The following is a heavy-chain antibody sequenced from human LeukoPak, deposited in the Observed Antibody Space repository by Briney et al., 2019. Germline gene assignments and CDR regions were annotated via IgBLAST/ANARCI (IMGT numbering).Heavy chain of an antibody. CDR1: GFTFSSYS. CDR2: ISSSSTI. J-gene: IGHJ5*02. V-gene: IGHV3-48*01. CDR3: ARDMGNGRYCSGGSCSNWFDP. Sequence: GSLRLSCAASGFTFSSYSMNWVRQAPGKGLEWVSYISSSSTIYYADSVKGRFTISRDNAKNSLYLQMNSLRAEDTAVYYCARDMGNGRYCSGGSCSNWFDPWGQGTLVTVSS. D-gene: IGHD2-15*01.